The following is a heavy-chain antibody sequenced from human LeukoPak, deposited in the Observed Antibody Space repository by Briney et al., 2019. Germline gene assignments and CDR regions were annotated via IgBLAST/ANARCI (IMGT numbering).Heavy chain of an antibody. CDR3: ARDSIQQQLVLEDRGYPYYFEH. D-gene: IGHD6-13*01. Sequence: GGSLRLSCAASRFTFSSYSMNWVRQAPGKALEWVSSISSSGNYIYYADSVKGRFTISRDNAKNSLYLQMNSLRAEDTAVYYCARDSIQQQLVLEDRGYPYYFEHWGQGTLVTVSS. V-gene: IGHV3-21*01. CDR2: ISSSGNYI. CDR1: RFTFSSYS. J-gene: IGHJ4*02.